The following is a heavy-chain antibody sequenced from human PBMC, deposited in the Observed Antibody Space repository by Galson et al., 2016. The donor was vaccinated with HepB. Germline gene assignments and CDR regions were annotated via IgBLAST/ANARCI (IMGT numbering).Heavy chain of an antibody. V-gene: IGHV3-23*01. D-gene: IGHD1-26*01. CDR1: GFTFSTYA. CDR3: ATRLRAPAN. J-gene: IGHJ4*02. CDR2: ISGSSEAI. Sequence: SLRLSCAASGFTFSTYAMSWVRQAPGKGLEWVSGISGSSEAIYYADSVKSRFTISRDNSKNALYRQMNSLRAEDTAGYYCATRLRAPANWGQGAQVTVSS.